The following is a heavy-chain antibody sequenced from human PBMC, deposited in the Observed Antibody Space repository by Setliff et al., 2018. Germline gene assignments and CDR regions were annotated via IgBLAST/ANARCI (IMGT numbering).Heavy chain of an antibody. D-gene: IGHD1-1*01. CDR2: IYSSGST. V-gene: IGHV4-61*09. CDR1: GGSISSGSYY. J-gene: IGHJ4*02. CDR3: ARSGDPKSALERYLFD. Sequence: SETLSLTCTVSGGSISSGSYYWSWIRQPAGKGLEWIGHIYSSGSTNYNPSLKSRVTISVDRSKNQFSLKLSSVTAADTALYFCARSGDPKSALERYLFDWGQGTLVTVSS.